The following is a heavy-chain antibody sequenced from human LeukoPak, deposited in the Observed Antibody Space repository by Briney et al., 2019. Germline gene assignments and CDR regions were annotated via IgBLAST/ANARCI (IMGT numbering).Heavy chain of an antibody. V-gene: IGHV3-11*04. D-gene: IGHD3/OR15-3a*01. CDR3: ARFGTGYGALDI. J-gene: IGHJ3*02. Sequence: SFITSSGTTIYYADSVRGRFTMSRDNAKNSLSLQMNRLRGEDTAVYYCARFGTGYGALDIWGQGTMVTVSS. CDR2: ITSSGTTI.